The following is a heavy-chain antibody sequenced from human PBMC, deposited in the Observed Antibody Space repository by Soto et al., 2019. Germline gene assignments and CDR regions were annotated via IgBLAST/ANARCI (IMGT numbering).Heavy chain of an antibody. CDR2: IWYDGSNK. J-gene: IGHJ2*01. D-gene: IGHD6-19*01. Sequence: QVQLEESGGGVVQPGRSLRLSCAASGFTFSSYGMHWVRQAPGKGLEWVAVIWYDGSNKYYADSVKGRFTISRDNSKNTVSVQMKSLGAEDRAVYYCARIHDIAVGGTRFGSFGLWGRGTLVTVSS. CDR3: ARIHDIAVGGTRFGSFGL. V-gene: IGHV3-33*01. CDR1: GFTFSSYG.